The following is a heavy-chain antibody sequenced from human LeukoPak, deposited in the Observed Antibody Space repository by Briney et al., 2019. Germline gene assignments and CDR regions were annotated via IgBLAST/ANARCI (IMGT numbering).Heavy chain of an antibody. Sequence: ASVKVSCKASGYTFTNSGINWVRQAPGQGLEWMGWISPYNGNTNYAQNFQGRVTMTTDASTSTAYMKLRSLRFDDTAVYYCARDGRGGLRGDNWFDPWGQGTPVTVSS. CDR2: ISPYNGNT. J-gene: IGHJ5*02. CDR1: GYTFTNSG. V-gene: IGHV1-18*01. CDR3: ARDGRGGLRGDNWFDP. D-gene: IGHD4-17*01.